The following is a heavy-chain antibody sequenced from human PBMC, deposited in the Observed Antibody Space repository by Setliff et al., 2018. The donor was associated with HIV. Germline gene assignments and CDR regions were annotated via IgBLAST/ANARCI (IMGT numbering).Heavy chain of an antibody. V-gene: IGHV3-21*01. J-gene: IGHJ6*03. CDR2: ISSSFSYI. Sequence: GGSLRLSCAASGFTFSSYSMNWVRQAPGKGLEWVSSISSSFSYIYYADSVKGRFTISRDNAKNSLYLQMNSLRAEDTAVYYCARSHYYYYYMDVWGQGTQVTVSS. CDR1: GFTFSSYS. CDR3: ARSHYYYYYMDV.